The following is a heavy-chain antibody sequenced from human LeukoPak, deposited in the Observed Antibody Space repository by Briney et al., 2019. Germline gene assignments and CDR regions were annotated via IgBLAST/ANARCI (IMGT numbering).Heavy chain of an antibody. CDR1: GFTFSDYY. Sequence: AGGSLRLSCAASGFTFSDYYMSWIRQAPGKGLEWVSYISSSGSTIYYADSVKGRFTIYRDNAKNSLYLKMNSLRAEDTAVYYCAREGDSRYYYYYMDVWGKGTTVTVSS. J-gene: IGHJ6*03. V-gene: IGHV3-11*01. CDR2: ISSSGSTI. D-gene: IGHD6-13*01. CDR3: AREGDSRYYYYYMDV.